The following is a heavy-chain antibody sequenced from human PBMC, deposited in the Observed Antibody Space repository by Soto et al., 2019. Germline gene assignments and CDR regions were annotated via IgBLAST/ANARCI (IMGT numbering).Heavy chain of an antibody. CDR2: IYYSGST. D-gene: IGHD3-10*01. Sequence: SETLSLTCTVSGGSISSGGYYWSWIRQHPGKGLEWIGYIYYSGSTYYNPSLKSRVTISVDTSKNQFSLKLSSVIAADTAVYYCARGRFGDGSGSYNWFDSWGLVKLVTVSS. CDR1: GGSISSGGYY. J-gene: IGHJ5*01. CDR3: ARGRFGDGSGSYNWFDS. V-gene: IGHV4-31*03.